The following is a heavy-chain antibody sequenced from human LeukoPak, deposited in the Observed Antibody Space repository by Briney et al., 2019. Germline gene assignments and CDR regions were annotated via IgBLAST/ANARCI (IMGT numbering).Heavy chain of an antibody. J-gene: IGHJ4*02. CDR2: ISYDGSNK. CDR1: GFTFSSYA. CDR3: ARVPRGYYIIQFDY. Sequence: PGGSLRLSRAASGFTFSSYAMHWVRQAPGKGLEWVAVISYDGSNKYYADSVKGRFTISRDNSKNTLYLQMNSLRAEDTAVYYCARVPRGYYIIQFDYWGQGTLVTVSS. V-gene: IGHV3-30-3*01. D-gene: IGHD3-3*01.